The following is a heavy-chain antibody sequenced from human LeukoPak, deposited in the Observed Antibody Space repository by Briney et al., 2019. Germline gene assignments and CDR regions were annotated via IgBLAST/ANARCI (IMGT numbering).Heavy chain of an antibody. D-gene: IGHD2-2*01. J-gene: IGHJ6*02. CDR3: ATYCSSTSCYRTRYMDV. CDR2: ISSSSTYT. V-gene: IGHV3-11*06. Sequence: PGGSLRLSCAASGFTFSDYYMSWIRQAPGKGLAWVPYISSSSTYTNYADSVKGRFTISRDNAKNSLYLQMNSLRAEDTAVYYCATYCSSTSCYRTRYMDVWGQGATVTVSS. CDR1: GFTFSDYY.